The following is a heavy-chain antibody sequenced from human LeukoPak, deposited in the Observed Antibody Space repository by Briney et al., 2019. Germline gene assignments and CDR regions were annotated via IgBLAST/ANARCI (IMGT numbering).Heavy chain of an antibody. Sequence: GGSLRLSCAASGFSFDDYGMSWVRQVPGKGLEWVSGINWNGASTGYADSVKGRFTISRDNAKNSLYLQMNSLRAEDTAVYYCARAHYYDSSGFDYWGQGTLVTVSS. J-gene: IGHJ4*02. V-gene: IGHV3-20*04. CDR3: ARAHYYDSSGFDY. CDR1: GFSFDDYG. D-gene: IGHD3-22*01. CDR2: INWNGAST.